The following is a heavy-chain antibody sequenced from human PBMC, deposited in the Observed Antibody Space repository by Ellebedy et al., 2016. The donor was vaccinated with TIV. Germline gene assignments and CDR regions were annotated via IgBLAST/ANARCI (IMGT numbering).Heavy chain of an antibody. CDR2: ISYDGSNK. Sequence: GGSLRLXXAASGFIFNNYDIHWVRQAPGKGLEWVAVISYDGSNKYYEDSVKGRFTISRDNSKNTLYLQMNSLRAEDTAVYYCAKDLGDSSGYYWGVFDYWGQGTLVTVSS. V-gene: IGHV3-30*18. CDR3: AKDLGDSSGYYWGVFDY. J-gene: IGHJ4*02. D-gene: IGHD3-22*01. CDR1: GFIFNNYD.